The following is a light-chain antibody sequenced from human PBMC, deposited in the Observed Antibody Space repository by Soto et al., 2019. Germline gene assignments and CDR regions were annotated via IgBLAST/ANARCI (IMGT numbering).Light chain of an antibody. CDR2: GAS. J-gene: IGKJ1*01. CDR1: QSVSSSY. Sequence: EIVLTQSPGTLSLSPGERATLSCRASQSVSSSYLAWYQQKPGQAPRLLIHGASNRATGIPDRFNGSGSGTDFTLTISRLEPDDFATYYCQQYETFSGTFGPGTKVDIK. V-gene: IGKV3-20*01. CDR3: QQYETFSGT.